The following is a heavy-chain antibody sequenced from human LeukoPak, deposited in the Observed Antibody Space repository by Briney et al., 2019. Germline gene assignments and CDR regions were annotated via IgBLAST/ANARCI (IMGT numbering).Heavy chain of an antibody. D-gene: IGHD6-6*01. Sequence: PSQTLSLTCTVSGDSISSGTYYWSWIRQPAGKGLEWIGRVYSSGNTNYNPSLKSRVTISIETSTNQFSLKLSSVTAAVSAAYYCARGVGSSSSNWFDPWGQGTLVTVSS. J-gene: IGHJ5*02. CDR2: VYSSGNT. V-gene: IGHV4-61*02. CDR1: GDSISSGTYY. CDR3: ARGVGSSSSNWFDP.